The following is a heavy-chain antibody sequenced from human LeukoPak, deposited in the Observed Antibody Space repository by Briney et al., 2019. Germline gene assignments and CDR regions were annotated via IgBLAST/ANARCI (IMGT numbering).Heavy chain of an antibody. J-gene: IGHJ4*02. V-gene: IGHV1-2*02. CDR3: ARGSITMVRGVPDY. CDR2: INPNSGDT. CDR1: GYTFTDYY. Sequence: GFSVKVSCKPSGYTFTDYYMHWVRQAPGQGLEWMGWINPNSGDTSYAQKFQGRVTMTRDTSISTAYMELNRLTSDDAAVYYCARGSITMVRGVPDYWGQGTLVTVSS. D-gene: IGHD3-10*01.